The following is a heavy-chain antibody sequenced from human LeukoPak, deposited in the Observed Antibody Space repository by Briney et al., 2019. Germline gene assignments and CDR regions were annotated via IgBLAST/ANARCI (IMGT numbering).Heavy chain of an antibody. D-gene: IGHD1-26*01. CDR1: GFTFSDYY. Sequence: PGGSLRLSCAASGFTFSDYYMNWIRQAPGKGLEWVSYISSSANTIYYTDSLKGRFTISRDNAKNSLFLQMNSLRAEDTAVYCARAVGASEGVDYWGQGTLVTVSS. J-gene: IGHJ4*02. V-gene: IGHV3-11*01. CDR2: ISSSANTI. CDR3: ARAVGASEGVDY.